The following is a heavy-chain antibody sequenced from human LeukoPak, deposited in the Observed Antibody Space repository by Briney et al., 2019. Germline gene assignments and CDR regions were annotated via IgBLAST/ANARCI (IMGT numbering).Heavy chain of an antibody. CDR1: GYTFTGYY. Sequence: ASVKVSCKASGYTFTGYYMHWVRQAPGQGLEWMGWINPNSGGTNYAQKFQGRVTMTRDTSISTAYMELSRLRSDDTAVYYCARGLFRSSNAFDPWGQGTLVTVSS. J-gene: IGHJ5*02. V-gene: IGHV1-2*02. CDR3: ARGLFRSSNAFDP. D-gene: IGHD6-13*01. CDR2: INPNSGGT.